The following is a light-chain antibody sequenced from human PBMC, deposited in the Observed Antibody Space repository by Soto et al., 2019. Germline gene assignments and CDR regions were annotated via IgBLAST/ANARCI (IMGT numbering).Light chain of an antibody. CDR1: QSVSSN. J-gene: IGKJ2*01. V-gene: IGKV3-15*01. Sequence: PGERATLSCRASQSVSSNLAWYRQKPGQAPTLLIYRTSTRATGIPDRFSGSGSGTDFTLTISSLQSEDFAFYYCQQYNNWPYTFGQGTKLEIK. CDR3: QQYNNWPYT. CDR2: RTS.